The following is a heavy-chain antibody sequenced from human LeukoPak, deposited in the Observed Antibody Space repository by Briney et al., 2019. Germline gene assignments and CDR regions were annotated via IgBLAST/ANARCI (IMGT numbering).Heavy chain of an antibody. D-gene: IGHD6-13*01. CDR2: SSYTGNT. CDR1: GAYFTNYY. J-gene: IGHJ6*03. Sequence: SETLSLTCTVSGAYFTNYYWSFIRQPPGKGLEWIGFSSYTGNTNYNPSLKSRVTMSVDTSKNQFSLKLTSVTAADTAVYYCAREDISTWFTASESFRRNTYYYYYMDVWGKGTTVTVSS. CDR3: AREDISTWFTASESFRRNTYYYYYMDV. V-gene: IGHV4-59*12.